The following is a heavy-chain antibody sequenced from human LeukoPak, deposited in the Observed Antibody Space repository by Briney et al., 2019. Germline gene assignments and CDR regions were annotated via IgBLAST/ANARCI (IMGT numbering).Heavy chain of an antibody. CDR2: IRDDGGEI. D-gene: IGHD1-26*01. Sequence: PGGSLRLSCEASGFTFSSYWMSWVRQAPGKGLEWVANIRDDGGEIYYVDSVKGRFTISRDNAKSSLFLQMYSLRAEDAAVYYCARDKPRGSYYGSIFDSWGQGTLVTVSS. J-gene: IGHJ4*02. CDR1: GFTFSSYW. CDR3: ARDKPRGSYYGSIFDS. V-gene: IGHV3-7*01.